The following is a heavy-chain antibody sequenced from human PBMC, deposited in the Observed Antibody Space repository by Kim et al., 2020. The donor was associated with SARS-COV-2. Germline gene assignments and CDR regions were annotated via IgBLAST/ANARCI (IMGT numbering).Heavy chain of an antibody. D-gene: IGHD3-9*01. V-gene: IGHV3-23*01. Sequence: DSVKGRFAISRDNSRDTLSLEMNSLRAEDSAVYYCARRAQFNPHWALLDPWGQGTLVTVSS. J-gene: IGHJ5*02. CDR3: ARRAQFNPHWALLDP.